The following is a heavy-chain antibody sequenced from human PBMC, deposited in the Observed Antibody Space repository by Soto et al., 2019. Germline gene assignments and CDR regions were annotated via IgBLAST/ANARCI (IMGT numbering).Heavy chain of an antibody. J-gene: IGHJ4*02. CDR1: GFTFSSHG. V-gene: IGHV3-30*18. CDR2: ISYDGSNK. Sequence: LRLSCAASGFTFSSHGMHWVRQAPGKGLEWVAVISYDGSNKYYADSVKGRFTISRDNSKNTLYLQMNSLRAEDTAVYYCAKGHIAVAGTDIDYWGQGTLVTVSS. D-gene: IGHD6-19*01. CDR3: AKGHIAVAGTDIDY.